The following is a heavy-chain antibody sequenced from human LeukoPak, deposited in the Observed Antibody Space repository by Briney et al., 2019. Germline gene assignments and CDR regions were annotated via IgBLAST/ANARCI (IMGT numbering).Heavy chain of an antibody. Sequence: PGGSLRLSCAASGFTFNSYAMHWVRQAPGKGLEYVSAISGNGGSTYYADSVKGRFNISRDNSKNTLYLQMGSLGPEDMAVYYCARVGRYSSSWYYDYWGQGTLVTVSS. J-gene: IGHJ4*02. CDR3: ARVGRYSSSWYYDY. D-gene: IGHD6-13*01. CDR2: ISGNGGST. CDR1: GFTFNSYA. V-gene: IGHV3-64*02.